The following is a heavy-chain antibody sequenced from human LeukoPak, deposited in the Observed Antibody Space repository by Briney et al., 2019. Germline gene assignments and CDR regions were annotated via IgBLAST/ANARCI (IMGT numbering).Heavy chain of an antibody. CDR3: ARDDSSGYPNFDY. CDR1: GGTFSSYA. J-gene: IGHJ4*02. CDR2: IIPIFGTA. Sequence: SVKVSCKASGGTFSSYAISWVRQAPGQGLEWMGGIIPIFGTANYAQKFQGRVTITADESTSTAYMELSSLRSEDTAVYYCARDDSSGYPNFDYWGQGTLVTVSS. V-gene: IGHV1-69*01. D-gene: IGHD3-22*01.